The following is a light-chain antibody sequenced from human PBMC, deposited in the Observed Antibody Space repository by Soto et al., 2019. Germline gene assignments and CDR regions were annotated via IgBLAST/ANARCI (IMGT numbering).Light chain of an antibody. CDR2: LGS. J-gene: IGKJ1*01. CDR1: QSLLHSNGYNY. Sequence: DIVMTQSPLSLPVTPVEPASISCRSSQSLLHSNGYNYLDWYLQKPGQSPQLLIYLGSNRASGVPDRFSGSGSGTDFTLKITRVEAEDVGVYYCMQGLQMPKTFGQGTKVEIK. CDR3: MQGLQMPKT. V-gene: IGKV2-28*01.